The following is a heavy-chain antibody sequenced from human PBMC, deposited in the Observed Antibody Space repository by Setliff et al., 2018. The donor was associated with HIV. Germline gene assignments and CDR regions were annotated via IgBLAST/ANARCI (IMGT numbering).Heavy chain of an antibody. D-gene: IGHD2-2*01. J-gene: IGHJ5*02. V-gene: IGHV3-72*01. Sequence: GGSLRLSCAASGFTFSDHYMDWVRQAPGKGLEWVGRTRNKANSYTTEYAASVKGRFTISRDDSKNSLYLQMNSLKTEDTAVYYCARGTSYGWFDPWGQGTLVTSPQ. CDR2: TRNKANSYTT. CDR1: GFTFSDHY. CDR3: ARGTSYGWFDP.